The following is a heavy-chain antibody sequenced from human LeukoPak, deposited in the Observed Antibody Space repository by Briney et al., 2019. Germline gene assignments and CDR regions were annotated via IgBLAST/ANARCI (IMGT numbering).Heavy chain of an antibody. CDR3: ARDRAEGKTWVEFDP. CDR1: GFIVNSYA. V-gene: IGHV3-66*02. J-gene: IGHJ5*02. CDR2: IYSDGVT. Sequence: GGSLRLSCAASGFIVNSYAMSWVPQAPGKGLAWVSLIYSDGVTQYADSVKGRFTISRDNSKNTLYLQMNSLRDEDTAVYFCARDRAEGKTWVEFDPWGQGTLVTVSS.